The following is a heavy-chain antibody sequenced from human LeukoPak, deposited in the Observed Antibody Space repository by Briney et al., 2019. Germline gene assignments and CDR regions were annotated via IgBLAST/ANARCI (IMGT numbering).Heavy chain of an antibody. Sequence: SETLSLTCTVSGGSISSYYWSWIRQPAGKGLEWIGRIYTSGRTYYNPSLKSRLTISVDTSKYQCSLKLSSVTAADTAVYYCARASNKDDYDSSGYYYYYCGQGTLVTVSS. J-gene: IGHJ4*02. CDR3: ARASNKDDYDSSGYYYYY. V-gene: IGHV4-4*07. CDR2: IYTSGRT. CDR1: GGSISSYY. D-gene: IGHD3-22*01.